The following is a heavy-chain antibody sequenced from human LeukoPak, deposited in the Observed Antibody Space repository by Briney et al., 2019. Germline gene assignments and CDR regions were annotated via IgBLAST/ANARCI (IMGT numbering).Heavy chain of an antibody. CDR2: IKAGGSEK. CDR1: GFSLSGHW. CDR3: AYRNNFEY. Sequence: GGSLRLSCATSGFSLSGHWMNWVRQPPGKGLEWVANIKAGGSEKYYVDSVKGRFTISRDDAKRTVDLQMDNLRTEDTAVYYCAYRNNFEYWGQGTPVTVSS. V-gene: IGHV3-7*05. D-gene: IGHD1-26*01. J-gene: IGHJ4*02.